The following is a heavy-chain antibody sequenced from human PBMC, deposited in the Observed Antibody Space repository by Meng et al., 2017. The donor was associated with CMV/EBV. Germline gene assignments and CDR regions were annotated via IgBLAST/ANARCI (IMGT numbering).Heavy chain of an antibody. J-gene: IGHJ4*02. CDR1: GGSISSYY. V-gene: IGHV4-59*01. CDR3: ARSRGNNCGGDCYDFDY. CDR2: IYYSGST. Sequence: SETLSLTCAVYGGSISSYYWSWIRQPPGKGLEWIGYIYYSGSTNYNPSLKSRVTISVDTSKNQFSLKLRSVTAADTAVYYCARSRGNNCGGDCYDFDYWGQGTLVTVSS. D-gene: IGHD2-21*01.